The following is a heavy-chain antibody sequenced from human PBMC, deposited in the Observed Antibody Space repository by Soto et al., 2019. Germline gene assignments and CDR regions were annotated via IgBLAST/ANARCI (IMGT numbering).Heavy chain of an antibody. Sequence: QLQLQESGSGLVKPSQTLSLTCTVSGGSVTSGVHSWNWIRLSPEKGLEWIGCIYHSGTTYFNPSLQSRITMSVDTSRNQFSLKLNSVTASDTARASWARDRKVRGWVAPWGHGILVIVSS. CDR2: IYHSGTT. CDR1: GGSVTSGVHS. D-gene: IGHD3-10*01. CDR3: ARDRKVRGWVAP. J-gene: IGHJ5*02. V-gene: IGHV4-30-2*06.